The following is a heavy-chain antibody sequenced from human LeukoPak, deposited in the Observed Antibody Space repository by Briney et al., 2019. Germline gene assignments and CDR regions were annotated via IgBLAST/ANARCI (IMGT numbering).Heavy chain of an antibody. CDR2: IYHSGST. D-gene: IGHD3-22*01. CDR1: GYSISSGYY. Sequence: SETLPLTCTVSGYSISSGYYWGWIRQPPGKGLEWIGSIYHSGSTYYNPSLKSRVTISVDTSKNQFSLKLSSVTAADTAVYYCARDQGPDYYDSSGYYHDYWGQGTLVTVSS. V-gene: IGHV4-38-2*02. J-gene: IGHJ4*02. CDR3: ARDQGPDYYDSSGYYHDY.